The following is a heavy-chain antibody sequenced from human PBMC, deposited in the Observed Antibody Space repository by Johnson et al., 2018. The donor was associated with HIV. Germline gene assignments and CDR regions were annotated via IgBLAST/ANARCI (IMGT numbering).Heavy chain of an antibody. V-gene: IGHV3-30*03. CDR1: GFTFSDYY. J-gene: IGHJ3*02. D-gene: IGHD3-22*01. CDR3: ARDFGDYYDSSGISGAFDI. Sequence: VQLVESGGGLVKPGGSLRLSCAASGFTFSDYYMHWVRQAPGKGLEWVAVISYDGSNKYYADSVKGRFTISRDNSKNTLYLQMNSLRAEDTAVYYCARDFGDYYDSSGISGAFDIWGQGTMVTVSS. CDR2: ISYDGSNK.